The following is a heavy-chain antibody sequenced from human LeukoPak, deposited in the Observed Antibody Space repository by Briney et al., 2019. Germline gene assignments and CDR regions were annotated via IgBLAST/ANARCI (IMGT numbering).Heavy chain of an antibody. V-gene: IGHV4-34*01. J-gene: IGHJ5*02. CDR2: ISHSGGT. D-gene: IGHD2-8*01. CDR1: GGSLSGHF. CDR3: TKNNWFDP. Sequence: PSETLSPTCGVYGGSLSGHFWSWIRQPPGKGLEWIGEISHSGGTTYNPSLKSRVTISLDTSKNQFSLKLSSVTAADTAVYYCTKNNWFDPWGQGTLVTVSS.